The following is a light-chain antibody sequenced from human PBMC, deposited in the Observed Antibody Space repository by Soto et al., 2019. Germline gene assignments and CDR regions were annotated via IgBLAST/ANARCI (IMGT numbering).Light chain of an antibody. CDR1: LSLSSF. CDR3: QQYGSAPMFT. Sequence: DIVLTQSPGTLSLSPGERATLSCRASLSLSSFLAWYQQKPGQAPRLLIYGVSRRATGIPDRFSGSGSGTDFTRIIASLEPEDFAVYYCQQYGSAPMFTVGQGTKLEIK. V-gene: IGKV3-20*01. J-gene: IGKJ2*01. CDR2: GVS.